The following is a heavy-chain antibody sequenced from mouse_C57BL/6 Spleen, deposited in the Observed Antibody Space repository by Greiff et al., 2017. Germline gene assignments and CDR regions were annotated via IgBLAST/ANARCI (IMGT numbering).Heavy chain of an antibody. V-gene: IGHV1-47*01. J-gene: IGHJ4*01. CDR2: FHPYNDDT. CDR1: GYTFTTYP. CDR3: ARMNCGRSWGYAMDY. D-gene: IGHD1-1*01. Sequence: VQLQQSGAELVKPGASVKMSCKASGYTFTTYPIEWMKQTHGKSLEWIGNFHPYNDDTKYNEKFKGKATLTVEKSSSTVYLELSRLTSDDSAVYYCARMNCGRSWGYAMDYWGQGTSVTVSS.